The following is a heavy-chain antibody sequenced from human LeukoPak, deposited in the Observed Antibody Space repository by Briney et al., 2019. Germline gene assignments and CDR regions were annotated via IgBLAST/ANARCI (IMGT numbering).Heavy chain of an antibody. CDR1: GFTFSSYD. J-gene: IGHJ6*02. Sequence: GGSLRLSCTASGFTFSSYDMHWVRHVPGEGLEWVSGIGKAGDTHYPGSVKGRFTISRDNAKNSLYLQMNSLRVEDTAVYYCARALDYYGMDVWGQGTTVTVSS. CDR3: ARALDYYGMDV. CDR2: IGKAGDT. V-gene: IGHV3-13*01.